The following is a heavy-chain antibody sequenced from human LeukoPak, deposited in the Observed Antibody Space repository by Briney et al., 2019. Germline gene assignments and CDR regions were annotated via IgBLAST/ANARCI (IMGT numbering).Heavy chain of an antibody. CDR2: IYPDDTEI. CDR3: PRAIRAFSQQHLAY. D-gene: IGHD6-13*01. Sequence: GEPILFCCACPRYMFTSYMLWCRRQMPGEGLEWMGIIYPDDTEIKYSPAFQGQVTISADTSINTAYLQRSNLRDSDTAIYYCPRAIRAFSQQHLAYWGQGTLVTVSS. CDR1: RYMFTSYM. V-gene: IGHV5-51*01. J-gene: IGHJ4*02.